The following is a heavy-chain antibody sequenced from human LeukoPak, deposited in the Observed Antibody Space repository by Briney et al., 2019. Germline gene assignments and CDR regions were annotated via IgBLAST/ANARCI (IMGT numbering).Heavy chain of an antibody. Sequence: GGSLRLSCAASGFTFSSYAMSWVRQAPGKGLEWVSAISGSGGSTYYADSVEGRFAISRDNAKNSLYLQMNSLRVEDTAVYYCARSQFGELLNGFDSWGQGTLVTVSS. CDR1: GFTFSSYA. CDR3: ARSQFGELLNGFDS. V-gene: IGHV3-23*01. D-gene: IGHD3-10*01. J-gene: IGHJ4*02. CDR2: ISGSGGST.